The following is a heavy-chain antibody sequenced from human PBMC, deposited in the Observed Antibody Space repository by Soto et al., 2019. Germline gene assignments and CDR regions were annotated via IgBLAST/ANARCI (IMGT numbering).Heavy chain of an antibody. CDR3: ARRTVSGSEYNFYYYGMDV. D-gene: IGHD2-15*01. CDR2: IIPIFGNT. J-gene: IGHJ6*02. V-gene: IGHV1-69*12. Sequence: QVQLVQSGVEVKKPGSSVKVSCKASGGTLNSYAIDWVRQAPGQGLEWMGGIIPIFGNTYYAQRLQGIVKSTADEYACITDMVLSTLTSGDTAVYYCARRTVSGSEYNFYYYGMDVWGQGTTVIVSS. CDR1: GGTLNSYA.